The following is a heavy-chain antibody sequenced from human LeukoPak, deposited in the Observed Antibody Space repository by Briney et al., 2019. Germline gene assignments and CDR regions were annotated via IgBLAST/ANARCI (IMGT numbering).Heavy chain of an antibody. CDR2: IGGSGAST. D-gene: IGHD3-10*01. Sequence: GVSLRLSCAASGFTFSSFTMTWVRQAPGKGLEWVSTIGGSGASTYYAGSVKGRFTIFRDNSKNTLSLQMNSLRAEDSAIYYCAKNYYGSGTMGGYWGQGTLVTVSS. CDR3: AKNYYGSGTMGGY. V-gene: IGHV3-23*01. J-gene: IGHJ4*02. CDR1: GFTFSSFT.